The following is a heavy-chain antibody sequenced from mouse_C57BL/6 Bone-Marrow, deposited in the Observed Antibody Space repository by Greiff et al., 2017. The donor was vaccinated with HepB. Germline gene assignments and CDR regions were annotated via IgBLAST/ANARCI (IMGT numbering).Heavy chain of an antibody. CDR1: GFTFSNYW. CDR3: PGTTVVRRYFDV. V-gene: IGHV6-3*01. Sequence: EVKLVESGGGLVQPGGSMKLSCVASGFTFSNYWMNWVRQSPEKGLEWVAQIRSKSDNYATHYAESVKGRFTISRADSKSSVYLQMNNLRAEDTGIYYCPGTTVVRRYFDVWGTGTTVTVSS. J-gene: IGHJ1*03. D-gene: IGHD1-1*01. CDR2: IRSKSDNYAT.